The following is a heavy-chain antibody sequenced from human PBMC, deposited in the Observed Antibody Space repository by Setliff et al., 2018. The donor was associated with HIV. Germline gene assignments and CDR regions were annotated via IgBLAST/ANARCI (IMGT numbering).Heavy chain of an antibody. D-gene: IGHD2-21*02. CDR1: GYTLTGYY. J-gene: IGHJ5*02. Sequence: GASVKVSCKASGYTLTGYYMHWVRLAPGLGLEWMGWINPHSGNTDFAQRFQGRITMTRDTYINTVYMDLSRLTSDDACIYYCARGGSLSDFFFPNWLDPWGQGTLVTVSS. V-gene: IGHV1-2*02. CDR2: INPHSGNT. CDR3: ARGGSLSDFFFPNWLDP.